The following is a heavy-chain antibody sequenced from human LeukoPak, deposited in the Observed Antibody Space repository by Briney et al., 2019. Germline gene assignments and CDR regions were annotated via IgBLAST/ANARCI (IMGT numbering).Heavy chain of an antibody. CDR1: GFTFSSYW. CDR2: IKQDGSEK. CDR3: ARAPVDTAMWFDY. D-gene: IGHD5-18*01. J-gene: IGHJ4*02. V-gene: IGHV3-7*01. Sequence: GGSLRLSCAASGFTFSSYWMSWVRQAPGKGLEWVANIKQDGSEKYYVDSVKGRFTISRDNAKNSLFLQMNSLRAEDTAVYYCARAPVDTAMWFDYWGQGTLVTVYS.